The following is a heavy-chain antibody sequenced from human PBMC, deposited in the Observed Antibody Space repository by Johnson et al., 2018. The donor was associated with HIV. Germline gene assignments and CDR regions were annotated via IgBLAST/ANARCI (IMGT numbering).Heavy chain of an antibody. CDR3: ARDGPRRDAYDI. Sequence: VQLVESGGGLVQPGGSLRLSCVASGFTFSSYWMSWVRQAPGKGLEWVANIKKDGSDKYYVDSVKGRFTISRDNAKNSLYLQINGLRAEDMALYYCARDGPRRDAYDIWGQGTMVTVSS. CDR2: IKKDGSDK. V-gene: IGHV3-7*01. CDR1: GFTFSSYW. J-gene: IGHJ3*02.